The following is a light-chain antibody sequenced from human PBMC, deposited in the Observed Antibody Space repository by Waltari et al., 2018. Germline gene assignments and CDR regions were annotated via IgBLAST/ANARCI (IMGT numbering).Light chain of an antibody. V-gene: IGKV1-39*01. CDR2: AAS. CDR3: QQSYSTPRT. CDR1: PSISSY. J-gene: IGKJ1*01. Sequence: DIQMTQSPSSLSASVGASVPITCRASPSISSYLNWYQQKPGKAPKLLIYAASSLQSGVPSRFSGSGSGTDFTLTISSLQPEDFATYYCQQSYSTPRTFGQGTKVEIK.